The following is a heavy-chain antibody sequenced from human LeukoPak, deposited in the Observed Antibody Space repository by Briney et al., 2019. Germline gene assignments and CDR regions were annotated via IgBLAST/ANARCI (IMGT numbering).Heavy chain of an antibody. CDR3: AKTQSSSWYYFDY. V-gene: IGHV3-30*18. CDR2: ISYDGGTK. D-gene: IGHD6-13*01. J-gene: IGHJ4*02. CDR1: GFTFSSYG. Sequence: GRSLRLSCAASGFTFSSYGMHWVRQAPGKGLEWVAVISYDGGTKYYADSVKGRLTISRDNSKNTLYLQMNSLRAEDTAAYYCAKTQSSSWYYFDYWGQGTLVTVSS.